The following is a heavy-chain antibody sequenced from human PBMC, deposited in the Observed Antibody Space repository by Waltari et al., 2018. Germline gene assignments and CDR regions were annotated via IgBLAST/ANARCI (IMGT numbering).Heavy chain of an antibody. J-gene: IGHJ6*02. V-gene: IGHV3-74*01. CDR2: IDSVGSGT. CDR3: ARAPRESGMDV. Sequence: EVQLVESGGGLVQTGGSLRLSCAASGFTFSSYWMHWVRQGPGKGLVWVSRIDSVGSGTKYADSVKGRFTISRDNAKNTLYLQMNSLRADDTAVYYCARAPRESGMDVWGQGTTVTVSS. CDR1: GFTFSSYW.